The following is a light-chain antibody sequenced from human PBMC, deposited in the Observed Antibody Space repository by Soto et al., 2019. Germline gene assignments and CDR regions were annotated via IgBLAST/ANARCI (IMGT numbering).Light chain of an antibody. V-gene: IGLV1-47*01. CDR1: SSNIGSNY. CDR3: AAWDDSLSALYV. Sequence: QAVLTQPPSACGTPGQRVTISCSGSSSNIGSNYVYWYQQLPGTAPKLLIYRNNQRPSGVPDRFSGSKSGTSASLAISGLRSEDEADYYCAAWDDSLSALYVFGTGTKLTVL. CDR2: RNN. J-gene: IGLJ1*01.